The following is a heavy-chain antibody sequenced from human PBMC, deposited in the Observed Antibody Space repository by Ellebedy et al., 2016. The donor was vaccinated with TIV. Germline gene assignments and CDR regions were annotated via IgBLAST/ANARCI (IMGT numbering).Heavy chain of an antibody. V-gene: IGHV4-34*01. Sequence: MPSETLSLTCAVYGGSFSGYYWSWIRQPPGKGLEWIGEINHSGSTNYNPSLKSRVTISVDTSKNQFSLKLSSVTAADTAVYYCARDRDKMTTVTTRAFGRAFDYWGQGTLVTVSS. CDR1: GGSFSGYY. J-gene: IGHJ4*02. CDR3: ARDRDKMTTVTTRAFGRAFDY. CDR2: INHSGST. D-gene: IGHD4-17*01.